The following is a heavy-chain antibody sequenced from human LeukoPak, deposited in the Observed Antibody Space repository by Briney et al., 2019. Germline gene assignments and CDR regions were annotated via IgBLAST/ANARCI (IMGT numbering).Heavy chain of an antibody. CDR1: GFTFSDYY. Sequence: PGGSLRLSCAASGFTFSDYYMSWIRQAPGKGLEWVSYISSSSSYIYYADSVKGRFTISRDNAKNSLYLQMFSLRAEDTAMYYCVREQGFSIAAAGDYFFDYWGQGTLVTVSS. V-gene: IGHV3-11*06. CDR2: ISSSSSYI. D-gene: IGHD6-13*01. J-gene: IGHJ4*02. CDR3: VREQGFSIAAAGDYFFDY.